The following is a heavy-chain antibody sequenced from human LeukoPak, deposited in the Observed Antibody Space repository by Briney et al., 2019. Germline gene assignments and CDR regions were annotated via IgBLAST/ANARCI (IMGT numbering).Heavy chain of an antibody. V-gene: IGHV3-21*01. Sequence: PGGSLRLSCAASGFTFSSYSMNWVRQAPGKGLEWVSSISSSSSYIYYADSVKGRFTISRDNAKNSLYLQMNSLRAEDTAVYYCARKSHYGYYSSTSCLGYWGQGTLVTVSS. J-gene: IGHJ4*02. CDR2: ISSSSSYI. CDR1: GFTFSSYS. CDR3: ARKSHYGYYSSTSCLGY. D-gene: IGHD2-2*01.